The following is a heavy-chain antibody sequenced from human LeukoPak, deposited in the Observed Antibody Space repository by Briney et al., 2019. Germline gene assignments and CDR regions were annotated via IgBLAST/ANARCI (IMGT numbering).Heavy chain of an antibody. CDR2: IRYDGSNK. CDR3: AKGDGFITMVRGVLDY. Sequence: GGSLRLSCAAYGFTFSSYGMHWVRQAPGKGLEWVAFIRYDGSNKYYADSVKGRFTISRDNSKNTLYLQMNSLRAEDTAVYYCAKGDGFITMVRGVLDYWGQGTLVTVSS. D-gene: IGHD3-10*01. V-gene: IGHV3-30*02. CDR1: GFTFSSYG. J-gene: IGHJ4*02.